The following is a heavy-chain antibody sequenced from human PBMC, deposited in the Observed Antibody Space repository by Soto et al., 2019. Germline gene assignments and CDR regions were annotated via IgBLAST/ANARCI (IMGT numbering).Heavy chain of an antibody. Sequence: VGSLRLSCAASGFTFSDHYMDWVRQAPGKGLEWVGRTRNKANSYTTEYAASVKGRFTISRDDSKNSLYLQMNSLKTEDTAVYYCARGSPPGYCSGGSCYSYFDYWGQGTLVTVSS. CDR3: ARGSPPGYCSGGSCYSYFDY. V-gene: IGHV3-72*01. D-gene: IGHD2-15*01. CDR2: TRNKANSYTT. J-gene: IGHJ4*02. CDR1: GFTFSDHY.